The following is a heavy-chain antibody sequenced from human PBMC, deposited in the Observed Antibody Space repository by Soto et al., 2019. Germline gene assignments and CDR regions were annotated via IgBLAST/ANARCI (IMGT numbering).Heavy chain of an antibody. CDR2: IYHSGTT. V-gene: IGHV4-61*01. D-gene: IGHD3-22*01. Sequence: SETLSLTCSVSGGSLRSGSYYWAWIRQPPGKGLEWIGYIYHSGTTVYNASLRSRVSISVDTSKNQFFLKVNSLTAADTAVYYCARDSSGRHDYWGQGTRVTVSS. CDR3: ARDSSGRHDY. J-gene: IGHJ4*02. CDR1: GGSLRSGSYY.